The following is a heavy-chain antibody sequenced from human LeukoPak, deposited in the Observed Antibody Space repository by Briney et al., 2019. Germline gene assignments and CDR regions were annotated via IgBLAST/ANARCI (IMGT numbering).Heavy chain of an antibody. V-gene: IGHV3-53*05. CDR2: IHSGDST. CDR3: VKDLTGTWSFDY. J-gene: IGHJ4*02. Sequence: AGGSLRLSCAASGFTVGSNYMSWVRQAPGKGLEWVSGIHSGDSTYYADSVKGRITISRDNSRNALYVQLTSLRLEDTALYYCVKDLTGTWSFDYWGQGTLVTVSS. CDR1: GFTVGSNY. D-gene: IGHD3-9*01.